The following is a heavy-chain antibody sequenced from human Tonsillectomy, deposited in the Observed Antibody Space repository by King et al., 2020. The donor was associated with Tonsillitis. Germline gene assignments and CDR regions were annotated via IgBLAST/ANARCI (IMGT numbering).Heavy chain of an antibody. CDR1: VFTFSSYG. D-gene: IGHD5/OR15-5a*01. CDR3: AKGGAYNVYGEAARDV. J-gene: IGHJ6*02. V-gene: IGHV3-30*18. CDR2: ISYDGSNK. Sequence: VQLVESGGGVVQPGRSLRLSCAASVFTFSSYGMHWVRQAPGKGLEWVAVISYDGSNKYYADSVKGRFTISRDNSKNTLYLQMNSLRAEDTSVYYCAKGGAYNVYGEAARDVWGQGTTVTVSS.